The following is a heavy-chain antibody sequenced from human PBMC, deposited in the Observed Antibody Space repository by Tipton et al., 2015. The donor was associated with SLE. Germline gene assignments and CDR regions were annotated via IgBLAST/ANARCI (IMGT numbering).Heavy chain of an antibody. D-gene: IGHD6-6*01. CDR2: INPSGGST. J-gene: IGHJ3*02. V-gene: IGHV1-46*01. CDR3: ARALAARSAFDI. CDR1: GYTFTSYY. Sequence: QLVQSGAEVKKPGASVKVSCMASGYTFTSYYLNWVRQAPGQGLEWMGIINPSGGSTSYAQTFQGRVTMTRDTSTSTVYMELSSLRSEDTAVYYCARALAARSAFDIWGQGTMVTVSS.